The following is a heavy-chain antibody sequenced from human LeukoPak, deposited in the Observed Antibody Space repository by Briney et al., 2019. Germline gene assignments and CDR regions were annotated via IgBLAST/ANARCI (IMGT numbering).Heavy chain of an antibody. Sequence: QPGGSLRLSCAASGFTFSSYAMSWVRQAPGKGLEWVSAISGSATTYYADSVRGRFIISRDNSKNTLYLQMSSLRAEDTAVYYCAKSKEDCCGSFDPWGQGTLATVSS. CDR2: ISGSATT. CDR1: GFTFSSYA. J-gene: IGHJ5*02. V-gene: IGHV3-23*01. D-gene: IGHD2-15*01. CDR3: AKSKEDCCGSFDP.